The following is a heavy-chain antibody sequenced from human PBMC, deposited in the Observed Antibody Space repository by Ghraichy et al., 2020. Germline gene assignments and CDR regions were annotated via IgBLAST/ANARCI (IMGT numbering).Heavy chain of an antibody. CDR3: VRENWGPDY. Sequence: GGPLRLSCAASGFTFSTYYMHWVRQAPGKGLVWVSRVHPDGRKADYADSVKGRFTISRDNTKNTVYLQINSLRAEDTALYYCVRENWGPDYWGQGTLVTVSS. CDR1: GFTFSTYY. V-gene: IGHV3-74*01. J-gene: IGHJ4*02. CDR2: VHPDGRKA. D-gene: IGHD7-27*01.